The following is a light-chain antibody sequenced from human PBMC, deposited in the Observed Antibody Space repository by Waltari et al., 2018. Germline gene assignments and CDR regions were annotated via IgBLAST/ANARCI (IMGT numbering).Light chain of an antibody. CDR2: DAS. Sequence: DIQMSQSPSSLSASVGDRVTITCQASQDISNSLNWYQQKPGKAPKLLIYDASNLETGVSSRFSGSGSGTDFTFTISSLQPEDIATYYCQQYDNLLTFGGGTKVEIK. J-gene: IGKJ4*01. CDR1: QDISNS. V-gene: IGKV1-33*01. CDR3: QQYDNLLT.